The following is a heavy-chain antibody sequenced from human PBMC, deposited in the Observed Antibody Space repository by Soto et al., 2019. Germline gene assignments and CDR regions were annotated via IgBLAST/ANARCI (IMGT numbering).Heavy chain of an antibody. CDR3: AARYSSGWYVGHLFDY. CDR2: IIPIFGTA. J-gene: IGHJ4*02. CDR1: GGTFSSYA. D-gene: IGHD6-19*01. V-gene: IGHV1-69*12. Sequence: QVQLVQSGAEVKKPGSSVKVSCKASGGTFSSYAISWVRQAPGQGLEWMGGIIPIFGTANYAQKFQGRVTITADESTSTAYMELSSLRSEDTAVYYCAARYSSGWYVGHLFDYWGQGTLVTVSS.